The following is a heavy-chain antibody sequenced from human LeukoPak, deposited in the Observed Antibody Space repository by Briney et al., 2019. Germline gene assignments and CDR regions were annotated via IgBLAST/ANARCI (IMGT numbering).Heavy chain of an antibody. J-gene: IGHJ6*02. CDR2: ISYDGSNK. V-gene: IGHV3-30-3*01. CDR3: AKDFISVVELSGMDV. Sequence: VQPGRSLRLSCAASGFTFSSYAMHWVRQAPGKGLEWVAVISYDGSNKYYADSVKGRFTISRDNSKNTLYLQMNSLRAEDTAVYYCAKDFISVVELSGMDVWGQGTTVTVSS. D-gene: IGHD1-7*01. CDR1: GFTFSSYA.